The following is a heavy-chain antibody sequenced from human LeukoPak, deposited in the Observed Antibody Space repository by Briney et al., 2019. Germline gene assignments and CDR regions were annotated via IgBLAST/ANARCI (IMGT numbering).Heavy chain of an antibody. CDR3: ARDQSGYSYGGYFDY. Sequence: ASVKVSCKASGYTFTSYGIGWVRQAPGQGLEWMGWISAYNGNTNYAQKFQGRVTITADESTSTAYMELSSLRSEDTAVYYCARDQSGYSYGGYFDYWGQGTLVTVSS. D-gene: IGHD5-18*01. CDR2: ISAYNGNT. V-gene: IGHV1-18*01. CDR1: GYTFTSYG. J-gene: IGHJ4*02.